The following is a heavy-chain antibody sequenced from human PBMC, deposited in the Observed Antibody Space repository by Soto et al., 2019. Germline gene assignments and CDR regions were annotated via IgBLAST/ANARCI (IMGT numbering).Heavy chain of an antibody. D-gene: IGHD2-2*01. CDR1: GGSINSYW. J-gene: IGHJ4*02. CDR3: ARDIGSYAYAEGY. V-gene: IGHV4-4*07. CDR2: VYSSGTT. Sequence: SETLSLTCSVSGGSINSYWWSWIRQPAGKGLESIGRVYSSGTTDYNPSLNSRATMSVETSKNQFSLKLTSVTAADTAVYYCARDIGSYAYAEGYWGQGIQVTVS.